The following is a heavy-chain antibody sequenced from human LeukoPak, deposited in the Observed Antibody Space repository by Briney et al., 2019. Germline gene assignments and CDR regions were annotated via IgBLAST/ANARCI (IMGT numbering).Heavy chain of an antibody. Sequence: PGGSLRLSCAASGVTFSSYSMNWVRQAPGKGLEWVSSISSSSSYIYYADSVKGRFTISRDNAKNSLYLQMNSLRAEDTAVYYCARVSVAGPYSWFDPWGQGTLVTVSS. CDR1: GVTFSSYS. D-gene: IGHD6-19*01. CDR3: ARVSVAGPYSWFDP. V-gene: IGHV3-21*01. J-gene: IGHJ5*02. CDR2: ISSSSSYI.